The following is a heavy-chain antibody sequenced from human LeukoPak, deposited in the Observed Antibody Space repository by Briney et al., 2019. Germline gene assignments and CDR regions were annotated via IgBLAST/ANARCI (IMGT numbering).Heavy chain of an antibody. V-gene: IGHV3-7*01. J-gene: IGHJ4*02. Sequence: GGSLRLSCAASGFTFSNYWMSWVRQAPGKGLEWVANINQDGSVKYYVDSVKGRFTISRDNAKNSLYLRVNSPRAEDTAIYYCARIGYSSSSMDYWGQGTLVTVSS. CDR3: ARIGYSSSSMDY. CDR1: GFTFSNYW. CDR2: INQDGSVK. D-gene: IGHD6-6*01.